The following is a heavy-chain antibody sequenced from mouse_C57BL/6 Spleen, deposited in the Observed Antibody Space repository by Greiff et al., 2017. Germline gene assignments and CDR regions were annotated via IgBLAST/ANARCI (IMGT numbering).Heavy chain of an antibody. CDR2: INPSTGGT. CDR3: ARSGGNLDY. CDR1: GYSFTGYY. Sequence: EVQLQQSGPELVKPGASVKISCKASGYSFTGYYMNWVKQSPEKSLEWIGEINPSTGGTTYNQKFKAKATLTVDKSSSTAYMQLKSLTSEDSAVYYCARSGGNLDYWGQGTTLTVSS. D-gene: IGHD1-1*02. J-gene: IGHJ2*01. V-gene: IGHV1-42*01.